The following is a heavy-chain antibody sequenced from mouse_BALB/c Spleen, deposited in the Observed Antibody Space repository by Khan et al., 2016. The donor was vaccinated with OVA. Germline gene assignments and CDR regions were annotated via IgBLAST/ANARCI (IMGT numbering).Heavy chain of an antibody. Sequence: EVELVESGGDLVKPGGSLKLSCAASGFTFSSYGLSWVRQTPDKRLEWVATISSGGHYTYFPDSVRGRFTISRDNAKNNLYIQMSSLKSEDTAIYYCARSITTPKGDYYAMDYWGQGTSVTVSS. J-gene: IGHJ4*01. CDR1: GFTFSSYG. D-gene: IGHD1-2*01. CDR3: ARSITTPKGDYYAMDY. CDR2: ISSGGHYT. V-gene: IGHV5-6*01.